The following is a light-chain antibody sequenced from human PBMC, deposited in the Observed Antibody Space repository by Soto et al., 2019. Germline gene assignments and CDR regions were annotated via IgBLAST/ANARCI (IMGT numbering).Light chain of an antibody. Sequence: SYELTQPPSVSVAPGQTARITCGGNNIGSKSVHWYQQKPGQAPVLVVYDDSDRPSGIPDLFSGSNSGNTATLTISRVEAGDEADYYCQVWDSSSDHVVFGGGTKLTVL. V-gene: IGLV3-21*02. CDR1: NIGSKS. CDR3: QVWDSSSDHVV. J-gene: IGLJ2*01. CDR2: DDS.